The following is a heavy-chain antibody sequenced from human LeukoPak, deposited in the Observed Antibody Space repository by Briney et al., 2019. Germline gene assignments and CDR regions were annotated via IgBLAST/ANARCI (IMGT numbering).Heavy chain of an antibody. CDR1: RFTFSDNW. CDR3: TRDYYYRMDV. CDR2: IEGDGTGT. J-gene: IGHJ6*04. Sequence: PGGSLTLSCAASRFTFSDNWMHSVRQAPGKGLVWVSRIEGDGTGTVYADSVKGRFTISRDNAKNTLYLQMNSLRADDTAVYYCTRDYYYRMDVWGKGTTVTVSS. V-gene: IGHV3-74*01.